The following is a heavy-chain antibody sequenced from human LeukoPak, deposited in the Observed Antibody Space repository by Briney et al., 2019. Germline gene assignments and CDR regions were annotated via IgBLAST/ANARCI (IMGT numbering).Heavy chain of an antibody. Sequence: ASVKVSCKASGGTFSSYAISWVRQAPGQGLEWMGRIIPILGIANYAQKFQGRVTITADKSTSTAYMELSSLRSEDTAVYYCARTLMTTVTTDSYYYYYGMDVWGQGTTVTVSS. CDR2: IIPILGIA. CDR1: GGTFSSYA. D-gene: IGHD4-11*01. J-gene: IGHJ6*02. CDR3: ARTLMTTVTTDSYYYYYGMDV. V-gene: IGHV1-69*04.